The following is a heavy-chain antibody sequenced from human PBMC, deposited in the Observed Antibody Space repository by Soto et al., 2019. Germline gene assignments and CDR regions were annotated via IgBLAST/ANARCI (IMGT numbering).Heavy chain of an antibody. CDR2: ISGSRNYT. D-gene: IGHD2-8*01. Sequence: QVQLVESGGGLVKPGGSLRLSCAASGFTFSDYYMTWIRQAPGKGLKWVSFISGSRNYTDYADSVKGRFIISRDNDKNSLYLEMNSLRVDDTAVYYCASGHNYVNGGYQYFDYWGHGTLVTVAS. CDR3: ASGHNYVNGGYQYFDY. J-gene: IGHJ4*01. CDR1: GFTFSDYY. V-gene: IGHV3-11*06.